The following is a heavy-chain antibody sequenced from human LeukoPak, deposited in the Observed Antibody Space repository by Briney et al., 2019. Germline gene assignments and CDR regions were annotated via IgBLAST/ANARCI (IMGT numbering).Heavy chain of an antibody. J-gene: IGHJ4*02. D-gene: IGHD2-2*01. CDR3: ARDQGLVPAAYDY. CDR2: IYSGGST. CDR1: GFTVSSNY. Sequence: GGSLRLSCAASGFTVSSNYMSWVRQAPGKGLEWVSVIYSGGSTYYADSVKGRFTTSRDNSKNTLYLQMNSLRAEDTAVYYCARDQGLVPAAYDYWGQGTLVTVSS. V-gene: IGHV3-66*01.